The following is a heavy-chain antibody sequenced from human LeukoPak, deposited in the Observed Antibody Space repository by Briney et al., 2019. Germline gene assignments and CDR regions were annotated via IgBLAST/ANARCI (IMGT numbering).Heavy chain of an antibody. J-gene: IGHJ4*02. CDR2: ISCDGSNK. D-gene: IGHD2-15*01. CDR1: GFTFSSYG. CDR3: AKDGYCSGGSCYGFDY. V-gene: IGHV3-30*18. Sequence: GGSLRLSCAASGFTFSSYGMHWVRQAPGKGLEWVAVISCDGSNKYYADSVKGRFTISRDNSKNTLYLQMNSLRAEDTAVYYCAKDGYCSGGSCYGFDYWGQGTLVTVSS.